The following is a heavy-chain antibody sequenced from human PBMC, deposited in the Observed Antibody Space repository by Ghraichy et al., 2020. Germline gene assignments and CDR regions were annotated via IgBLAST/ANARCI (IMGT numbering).Heavy chain of an antibody. V-gene: IGHV4-59*08. Sequence: ETLYLTCTVSGGSISSYYWSWIRQPPGKGLEWIGYIYYSGSTNYNPSLKSRVTISVDTSKNQFSLKLSSVTAADTAVYYCARLASSGYLDAFDIWGQGTMFTVSS. CDR3: ARLASSGYLDAFDI. CDR2: IYYSGST. CDR1: GGSISSYY. J-gene: IGHJ3*02. D-gene: IGHD3-22*01.